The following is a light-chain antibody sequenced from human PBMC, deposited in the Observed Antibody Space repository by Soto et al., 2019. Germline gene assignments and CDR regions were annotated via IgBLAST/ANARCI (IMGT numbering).Light chain of an antibody. CDR2: GSS. Sequence: DIQMTQSPSSLSASAGDTVTITCRASQNIDFSLTWYQQRPGKAPRLLSYGSSTLQSGVPSRFYGSGSWTDFTLTITGLQPEDFATYYCQQSYGHTITLGGGTTVEI. CDR1: QNIDFS. J-gene: IGKJ4*01. V-gene: IGKV1-39*01. CDR3: QQSYGHTIT.